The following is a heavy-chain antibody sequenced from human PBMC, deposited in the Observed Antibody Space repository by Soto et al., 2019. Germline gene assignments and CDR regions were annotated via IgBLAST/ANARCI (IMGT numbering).Heavy chain of an antibody. V-gene: IGHV3-30*02. Sequence: PGGSLRLSCAASGFTFSRYGMHWVRQAPGKGLEWVAVIWYDGSNKYYADSVKGRFTISRDNSKNTLYLQMNSLRAEDTAVYYCAKGFDYGDYLSGAFDIWGQGTMVTVSS. CDR3: AKGFDYGDYLSGAFDI. D-gene: IGHD4-17*01. CDR1: GFTFSRYG. CDR2: IWYDGSNK. J-gene: IGHJ3*02.